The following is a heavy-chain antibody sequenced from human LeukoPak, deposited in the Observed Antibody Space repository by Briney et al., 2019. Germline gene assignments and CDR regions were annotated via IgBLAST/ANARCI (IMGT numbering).Heavy chain of an antibody. J-gene: IGHJ4*02. CDR3: ARDPVSPYFDY. V-gene: IGHV3-33*01. CDR1: GFTFSSYG. CDR2: IWYDGSSK. Sequence: PGGSLRLSCAASGFTFSSYGMHWVRQAPGKGLEWVAVIWYDGSSKYYADSVKGRFTISRDNSKNTLYLQMNSLRAEDTAVYYCARDPVSPYFDYWGQGTLVTVSS.